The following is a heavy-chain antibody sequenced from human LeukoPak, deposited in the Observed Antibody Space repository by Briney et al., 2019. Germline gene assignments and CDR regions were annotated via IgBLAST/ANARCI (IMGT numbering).Heavy chain of an antibody. CDR2: ISIYNGNT. Sequence: ASVKVSCKASGYTFTNYDINWVRQAPGQGLEWMGWISIYNGNTNYAQKLQGRVTMTTDTSTSTVYMELRSLRSDDTAVYYCAKIAYGANFFDYWGQGTLVTVSS. D-gene: IGHD4/OR15-4a*01. CDR1: GYTFTNYD. CDR3: AKIAYGANFFDY. V-gene: IGHV1-18*01. J-gene: IGHJ4*02.